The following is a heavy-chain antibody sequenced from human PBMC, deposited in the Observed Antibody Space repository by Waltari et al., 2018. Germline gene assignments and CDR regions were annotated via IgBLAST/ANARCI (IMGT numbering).Heavy chain of an antibody. CDR1: GGSISSSSYY. Sequence: QLQLQESGPGLVKPSETLSLTCTVSGGSISSSSYYWGWIRQPPGKGLEWIGSIYYSGSTYYNPSLKSGVTISVDTSKNQFSLKLSSVTAADTAVYYCARDFGGGSPFFDYWGQGTLVTVSS. CDR3: ARDFGGGSPFFDY. V-gene: IGHV4-39*07. CDR2: IYYSGST. J-gene: IGHJ4*02. D-gene: IGHD2-15*01.